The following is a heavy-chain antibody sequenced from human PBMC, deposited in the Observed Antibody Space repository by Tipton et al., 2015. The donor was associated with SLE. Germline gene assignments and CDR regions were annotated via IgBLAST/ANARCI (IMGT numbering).Heavy chain of an antibody. CDR2: INPNSGGT. CDR1: GYTFTGYY. V-gene: IGHV1-2*02. J-gene: IGHJ3*02. CDR3: ARAPGNGNLNAFDI. D-gene: IGHD1-1*01. Sequence: QLVQSGAEVKKPGASVKVSCKASGYTFTGYYMHWVRQAPGQGLEWMGWINPNSGGTNYAQKFRGRVTMTRDTSISTAYMELSRLRSDDTAVYYCARAPGNGNLNAFDIWGQGAMVTVSS.